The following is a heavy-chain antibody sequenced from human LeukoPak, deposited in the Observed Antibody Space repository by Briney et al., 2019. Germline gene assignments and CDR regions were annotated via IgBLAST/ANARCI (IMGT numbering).Heavy chain of an antibody. CDR1: GGSISSYY. CDR2: IYYSGST. Sequence: SETLSLTCTVSGGSISSYYWSWIRQPPGKGLEWIGYIYYSGSTNYNPSLKSRVTISVDTSKNQFSLKLSSVTAADTAVYYCARVSIVGAADYWGQGTLVTVSS. J-gene: IGHJ4*02. V-gene: IGHV4-59*01. D-gene: IGHD1-26*01. CDR3: ARVSIVGAADY.